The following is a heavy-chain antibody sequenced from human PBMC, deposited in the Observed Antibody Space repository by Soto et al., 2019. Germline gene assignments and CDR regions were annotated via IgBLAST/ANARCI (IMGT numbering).Heavy chain of an antibody. J-gene: IGHJ6*02. Sequence: ASVKVSCKASGYTFSGYYIHWVRQAPGQGLEWMGWINPNSGDTNYAQKFQGRVTMTRGTSITTAYMELSRLRSDDTAVYYCVRDSGFRRFLEWSLEVWGQGTTVTVSS. CDR2: INPNSGDT. D-gene: IGHD3-3*01. CDR3: VRDSGFRRFLEWSLEV. V-gene: IGHV1-2*02. CDR1: GYTFSGYY.